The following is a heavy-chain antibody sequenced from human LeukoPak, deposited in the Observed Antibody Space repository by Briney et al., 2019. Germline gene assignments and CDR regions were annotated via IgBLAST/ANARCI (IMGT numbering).Heavy chain of an antibody. CDR3: ARHHDYGDNVPGY. CDR1: GYSISSGYY. J-gene: IGHJ4*02. V-gene: IGHV4-38-2*02. Sequence: PSETLSLTCTVSGYSISSGYYWGWIRQPPGKGLEWIGSIHHGGTTYYNPSLKSPVTISVDTSKNQFSLKLSSVTAADTAVYYCARHHDYGDNVPGYWGQGTLVTVSS. D-gene: IGHD4-17*01. CDR2: IHHGGTT.